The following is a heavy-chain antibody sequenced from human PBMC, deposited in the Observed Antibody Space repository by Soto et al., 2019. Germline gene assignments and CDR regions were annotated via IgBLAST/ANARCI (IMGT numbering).Heavy chain of an antibody. CDR3: ATDPGIYSSQGCFDY. J-gene: IGHJ4*02. V-gene: IGHV3-23*01. Sequence: GGSLRLSCAASGFTFSSYAMSWVRQAPGKGLEWVSAISCSGGGTYYADSVKGRFTISRDNSKNTLYLQMNSLRAEDTAVYYCATDPGIYSSQGCFDYWGQGTLVTVSS. CDR1: GFTFSSYA. CDR2: ISCSGGGT. D-gene: IGHD6-13*01.